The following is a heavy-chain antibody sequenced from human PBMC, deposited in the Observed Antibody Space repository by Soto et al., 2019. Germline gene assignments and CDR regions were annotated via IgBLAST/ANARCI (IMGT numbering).Heavy chain of an antibody. V-gene: IGHV3-11*01. D-gene: IGHD2-2*01. CDR2: IRCSGRVR. Sequence: GGSLRLSCAASGFTFSNYYMSWIRQAQGKGLERVSSIRCSGRVRNYADSVKGRFTISRDKAKNSLYLQMNSLSADDTAVYSCAREERRCGSSTTSSYPQRTEYRGQGTQFTVSS. CDR1: GFTFSNYY. CDR3: AREERRCGSSTTSSYPQRTEY. J-gene: IGHJ4*02.